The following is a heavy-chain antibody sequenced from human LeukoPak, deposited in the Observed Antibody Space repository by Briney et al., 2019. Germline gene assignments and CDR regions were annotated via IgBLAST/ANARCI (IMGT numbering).Heavy chain of an antibody. Sequence: GGSLRLSCAASGLTFSDYWLTWVRQAPGKGLEWVGNIKQDGSEIDFADSLKGRFTISRDNAKKSVYLQMNSLRVEDTAAYYCARIGYSSSSFDYWGQGTLVTVSS. D-gene: IGHD6-6*01. CDR1: GLTFSDYW. V-gene: IGHV3-7*01. J-gene: IGHJ4*02. CDR2: IKQDGSEI. CDR3: ARIGYSSSSFDY.